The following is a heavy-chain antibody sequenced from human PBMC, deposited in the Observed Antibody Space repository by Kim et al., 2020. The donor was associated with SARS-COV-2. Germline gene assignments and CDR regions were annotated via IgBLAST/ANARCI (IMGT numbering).Heavy chain of an antibody. Sequence: GGSLRLSCAASGFTFSSYDMHWVRQATGKGLEWVSAIGTAGDTYYPGSVKGRFTISRENAKNSLYLQMNSLRAGDTAVYYCARSYSSSTGPYYYYYYYGMDVWGQGTTVTVSS. CDR3: ARSYSSSTGPYYYYYYYGMDV. V-gene: IGHV3-13*04. CDR1: GFTFSSYD. CDR2: IGTAGDT. D-gene: IGHD6-6*01. J-gene: IGHJ6*02.